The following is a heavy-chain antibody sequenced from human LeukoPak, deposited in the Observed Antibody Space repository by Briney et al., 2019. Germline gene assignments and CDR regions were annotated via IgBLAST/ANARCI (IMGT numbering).Heavy chain of an antibody. J-gene: IGHJ4*02. CDR1: GFTVSSYS. V-gene: IGHV3-21*01. CDR2: ISSSSSYI. D-gene: IGHD6-13*01. CDR3: ARAKSYSGYYFDY. Sequence: GGSLRLSCAASGFTVSSYSMNWVRQAPGKGLEWVSSISSSSSYIYYADSVKGRFTISRDNAKNSLYLQMNSLRAEDTAVYYCARAKSYSGYYFDYWGQGTLVTVSS.